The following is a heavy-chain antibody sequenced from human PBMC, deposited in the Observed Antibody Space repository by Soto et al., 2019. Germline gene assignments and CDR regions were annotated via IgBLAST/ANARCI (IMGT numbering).Heavy chain of an antibody. Sequence: EASVKVSCKASGRTFSSYTITWVRQAPGQGLEWMGGITPMFGTPNYAQKFRGRVTITADESSSTAYMELGSLRSEDTAMYFCARDGTLYDSRAYYYLYWGQGTLVTVSS. CDR3: ARDGTLYDSRAYYYLY. J-gene: IGHJ4*02. V-gene: IGHV1-69*13. CDR2: ITPMFGTP. CDR1: GRTFSSYT. D-gene: IGHD3-22*01.